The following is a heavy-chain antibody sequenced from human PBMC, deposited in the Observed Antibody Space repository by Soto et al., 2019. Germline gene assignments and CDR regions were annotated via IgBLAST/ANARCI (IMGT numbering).Heavy chain of an antibody. J-gene: IGHJ5*02. CDR2: IGTSGSYP. CDR1: GFTFSDYY. Sequence: QVQLVESGGGWVKPGGSLRLSCATSGFTFSDYYMIWIRQAPGKGLEWVSYIGTSGSYPNDADSVKGRFTISRDNAQNSLYLQMNSLRAEDTAVYYCARAVYGMGWCDPWGQGTLVTVSS. CDR3: ARAVYGMGWCDP. D-gene: IGHD2-8*01. V-gene: IGHV3-11*05.